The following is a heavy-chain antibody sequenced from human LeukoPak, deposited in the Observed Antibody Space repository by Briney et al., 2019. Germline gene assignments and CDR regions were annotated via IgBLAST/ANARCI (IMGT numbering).Heavy chain of an antibody. J-gene: IGHJ4*02. D-gene: IGHD6-6*01. CDR3: ARERGEQLVRTPYIDY. V-gene: IGHV4-39*07. Sequence: PSETLSLTCSVSGDSISLSFYYWGWIRQPPGKALEWIGSVYYSGTTSYNPSLKSRVTISVDMSKNHFSLRLRSVTAADTAVYYCARERGEQLVRTPYIDYWGQGTLVTVSS. CDR2: VYYSGTT. CDR1: GDSISLSFYY.